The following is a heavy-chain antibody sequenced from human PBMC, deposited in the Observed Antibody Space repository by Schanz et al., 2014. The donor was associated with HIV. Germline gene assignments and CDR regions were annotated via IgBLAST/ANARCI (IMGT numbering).Heavy chain of an antibody. CDR2: ISESGGRT. J-gene: IGHJ4*02. Sequence: EVQLLESGGGLVQPGGSLRLSCAASGFTFSNYAMSWVRQAPGKGLEWVSSISESGGRTYCADSVNGRFTISRDNSKNTLYLQMTTLRTEDTAVYYCAKPEYDSSGNSQSHFDYWGQGTLVTVSS. CDR3: AKPEYDSSGNSQSHFDY. CDR1: GFTFSNYA. D-gene: IGHD3-22*01. V-gene: IGHV3-23*01.